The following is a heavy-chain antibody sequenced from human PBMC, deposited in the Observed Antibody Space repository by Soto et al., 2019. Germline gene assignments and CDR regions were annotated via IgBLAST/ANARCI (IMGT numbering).Heavy chain of an antibody. CDR2: INPNSGGT. CDR1: GYTFTGYY. J-gene: IGHJ4*02. V-gene: IGHV1-2*02. D-gene: IGHD3-3*01. Sequence: ASVKVSCKASGYTFTGYYMHWVRQAPGQGLEWMGWINPNSGGTNYAQKFQGRVTMTRDTSISTAYMELSRLRSDDTAVYYCARDLFVVDTIGYFDYCGQGTLVTVS. CDR3: ARDLFVVDTIGYFDY.